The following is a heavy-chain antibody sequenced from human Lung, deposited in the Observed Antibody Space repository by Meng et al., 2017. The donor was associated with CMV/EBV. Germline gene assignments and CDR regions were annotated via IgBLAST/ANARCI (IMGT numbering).Heavy chain of an antibody. CDR2: ININTGNP. D-gene: IGHD6-19*01. V-gene: IGHV7-4-1*01. Sequence: QVELVQAGFELKKPGDSVKVSWQAAGFTFTSSSMNWVRHAPGQGLEWMGWININTGNPTYAQGFTGRFVFSLDTSVSTAYLQIDSLKADDTAVYYCARGNGWRFDYWGQGTLVTVSS. CDR1: GFTFTSSS. J-gene: IGHJ4*02. CDR3: ARGNGWRFDY.